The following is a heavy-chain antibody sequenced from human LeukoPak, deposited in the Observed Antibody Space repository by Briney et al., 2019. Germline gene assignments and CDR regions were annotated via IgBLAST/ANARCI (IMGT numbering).Heavy chain of an antibody. Sequence: PGGSLRLSCAASGFTFDNYGFGWVRQGPGKGLEWVSGISGSGGRTYYADSVKGRFTISRDNSKNTLFLQLNSLGVEDTATYYCAIPTCSGSGYCSTSDPFHTWGQGTMVTVSS. V-gene: IGHV3-23*01. D-gene: IGHD2-2*03. CDR3: AIPTCSGSGYCSTSDPFHT. CDR2: ISGSGGRT. J-gene: IGHJ3*02. CDR1: GFTFDNYG.